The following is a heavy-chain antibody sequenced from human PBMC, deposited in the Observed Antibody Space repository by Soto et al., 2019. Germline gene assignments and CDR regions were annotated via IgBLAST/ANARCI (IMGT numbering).Heavy chain of an antibody. D-gene: IGHD3-10*01. CDR1: GGGLGGYY. Sequence: EPLEPPCEEYGGGLGGYYWCWIRQHTGKGLEWIGEINHSGTTNYSPSLKSRVTISVDTSKNQFSLKLSSVTAADTAVYYCARGWFGDLYYYYGMDVWVQGSTVPVSS. V-gene: IGHV4-34*01. CDR2: INHSGTT. CDR3: ARGWFGDLYYYYGMDV. J-gene: IGHJ6*02.